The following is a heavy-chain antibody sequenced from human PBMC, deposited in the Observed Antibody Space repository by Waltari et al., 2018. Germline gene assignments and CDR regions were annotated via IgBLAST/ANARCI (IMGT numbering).Heavy chain of an antibody. CDR3: ARDGGIAVDY. Sequence: QVQLQESGPGLVKPSETLSLTCAVSGYSISSGYYWGWIRQPPGKGLEWIGSIYHSGSTYYNPSLKSRVTISVDTSKNQFSLKLSSVTAADTAVYYCARDGGIAVDYWGQGTLVTVSS. J-gene: IGHJ4*02. CDR1: GYSISSGYY. D-gene: IGHD6-13*01. CDR2: IYHSGST. V-gene: IGHV4-38-2*02.